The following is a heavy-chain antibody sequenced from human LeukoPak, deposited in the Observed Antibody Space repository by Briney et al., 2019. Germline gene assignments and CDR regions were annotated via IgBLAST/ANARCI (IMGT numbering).Heavy chain of an antibody. D-gene: IGHD5-18*01. Sequence: GGSLRLSCSASGFTFSSYAMHWVRQAPGKGLEYVSAISSNGGSTYYPDSVKGSFTISNANSKNTLYLQMSSLRSDGAAVYYCLTHTAMANFDYWGQGNLVTVSS. CDR1: GFTFSSYA. J-gene: IGHJ4*02. V-gene: IGHV3-64D*06. CDR3: LTHTAMANFDY. CDR2: ISSNGGST.